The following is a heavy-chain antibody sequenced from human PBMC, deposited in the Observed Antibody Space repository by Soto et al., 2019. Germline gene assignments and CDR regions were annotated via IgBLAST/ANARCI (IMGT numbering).Heavy chain of an antibody. J-gene: IGHJ4*02. Sequence: PGGSLRLSCAASGFTFSTYGMHWVRQAPGKGLEWVAVISYDGSNKYYADSVKGRFTISRDNSKNTVYLQMNSLRAEDTAMYYCAKSFNWNDKEFDYWGQGTLVTVPQ. V-gene: IGHV3-30*18. CDR3: AKSFNWNDKEFDY. CDR1: GFTFSTYG. CDR2: ISYDGSNK. D-gene: IGHD1-20*01.